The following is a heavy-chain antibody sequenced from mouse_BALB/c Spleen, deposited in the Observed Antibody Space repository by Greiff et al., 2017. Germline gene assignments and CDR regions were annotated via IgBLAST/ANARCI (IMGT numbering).Heavy chain of an antibody. Sequence: EVHLVESGGGLVKPGGSLKLSCAASGFTFSSYAMSWVRQSPEKRLEWVAEISSGGSYTYYPDTVTGRFTISRDNAKNTLYLEMSSLRSEDTAMYYCARDAGNYLDYWGQGTTLTVSS. V-gene: IGHV5-9-4*01. CDR3: ARDAGNYLDY. CDR1: GFTFSSYA. J-gene: IGHJ2*01. CDR2: ISSGGSYT.